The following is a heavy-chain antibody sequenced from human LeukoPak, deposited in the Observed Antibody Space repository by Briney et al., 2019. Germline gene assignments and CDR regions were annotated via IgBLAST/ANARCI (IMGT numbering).Heavy chain of an antibody. CDR2: IYHSGST. CDR1: GYSISSGYY. CDR3: ARPPYSSSWYGMIDY. J-gene: IGHJ4*02. D-gene: IGHD6-13*01. Sequence: SETLSLTCTVSGYSISSGYYWGWIRQPPGKGLEWIGSIYHSGSTYYNPSLKSRVTISVDTSKNQFSLKLSSVTAADTAVYYCARPPYSSSWYGMIDYWGQGTLVTVSS. V-gene: IGHV4-38-2*02.